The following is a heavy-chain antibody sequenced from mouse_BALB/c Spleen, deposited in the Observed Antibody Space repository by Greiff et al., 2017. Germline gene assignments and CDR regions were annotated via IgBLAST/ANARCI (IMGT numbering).Heavy chain of an antibody. CDR1: GFTFSSFG. CDR2: ISSGSSTI. V-gene: IGHV5-17*02. D-gene: IGHD2-14*01. CDR3: ARAYYRYYAMDN. J-gene: IGHJ4*01. Sequence: EVKLVESGGGLVQPGGSRKLSCAASGFTFSSFGMHWVRQAPEKGLEWVAYISSGSSTIYYAVTVKGRFPISRDNPKNTLFLQMTSLRSEDTAMFYCARAYYRYYAMDNWGQGTSVTVSS.